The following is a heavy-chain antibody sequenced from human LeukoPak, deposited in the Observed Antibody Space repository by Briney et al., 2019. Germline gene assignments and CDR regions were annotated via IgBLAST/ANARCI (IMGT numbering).Heavy chain of an antibody. V-gene: IGHV3-74*01. CDR2: IYNDGSST. D-gene: IGHD1-26*01. CDR3: AKVRGGSGSSYAADAFDI. Sequence: GGSLRLSCAASGFTFSRYWMNWVRQAPGKGLVWVSRIYNDGSSTSYADSVKGRFTISRDNAKSTLYLQMNSLRAEDTAVYYCAKVRGGSGSSYAADAFDIWGQGTMVTVSS. J-gene: IGHJ3*02. CDR1: GFTFSRYW.